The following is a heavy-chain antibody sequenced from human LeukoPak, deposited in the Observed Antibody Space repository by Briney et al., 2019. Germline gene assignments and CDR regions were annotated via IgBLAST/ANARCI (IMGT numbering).Heavy chain of an antibody. CDR3: ARPSESGGSVFDPLRLDV. Sequence: EPSVKVSCKASGGTSTEHAITWLRQAPGQGLEWMGRIIPILGKTYYAHNFRGRVTITADKSTSTVYMEVSSLRSEDTAMYYCARPSESGGSVFDPLRLDVWGQGTTATVSS. CDR1: GGTSTEHA. D-gene: IGHD3-9*01. V-gene: IGHV1-69*04. J-gene: IGHJ6*02. CDR2: IIPILGKT.